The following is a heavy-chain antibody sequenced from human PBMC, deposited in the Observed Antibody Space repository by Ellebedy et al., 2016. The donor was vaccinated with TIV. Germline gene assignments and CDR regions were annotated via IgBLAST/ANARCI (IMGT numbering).Heavy chain of an antibody. CDR3: VRDSTHGYDDY. D-gene: IGHD3-22*01. Sequence: GGSLRLSCAASGFTFSDYHMNWVRQAPGKGLEWVSSITVGGSTYDADSVKGRFTISRDNAENSLYLQMNSLRVEDTAVYYCVRDSTHGYDDYWGQGTLVTVSS. CDR1: GFTFSDYH. CDR2: ITVGGST. V-gene: IGHV3-69-1*01. J-gene: IGHJ4*02.